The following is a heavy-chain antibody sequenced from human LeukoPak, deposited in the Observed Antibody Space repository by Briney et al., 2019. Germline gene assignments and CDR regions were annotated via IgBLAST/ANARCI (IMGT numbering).Heavy chain of an antibody. CDR1: GFTFSTYV. V-gene: IGHV3-30*01. D-gene: IGHD3-10*01. CDR2: ISSGGTYE. Sequence: GGSLRLSCAASGFTFSTYVFHWVRQAPGKGLEWVSLISSGGTYEYYADSVKGRFTISRDNSKNTLYLQLNSLRAEDTAVYYCARDSTYYYDSGSSGPHYFDNWGQGTLVTVSS. J-gene: IGHJ4*02. CDR3: ARDSTYYYDSGSSGPHYFDN.